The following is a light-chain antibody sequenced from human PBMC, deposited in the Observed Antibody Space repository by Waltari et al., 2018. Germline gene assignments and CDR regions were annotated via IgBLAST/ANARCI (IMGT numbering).Light chain of an antibody. V-gene: IGKV4-1*01. CDR3: QQYYNTPLT. CDR1: ESVLYSSNHKNH. J-gene: IGKJ4*01. CDR2: WAS. Sequence: DIVMTQSQESLAVSLGERATISCTTSESVLYSSNHKNHLAWYQQKPGQPPRLLLYWASTRESGVPDRFIGSGSETDFSLTVTSLQAEDVAVYYCQQYYNTPLTFGGGTKVEVK.